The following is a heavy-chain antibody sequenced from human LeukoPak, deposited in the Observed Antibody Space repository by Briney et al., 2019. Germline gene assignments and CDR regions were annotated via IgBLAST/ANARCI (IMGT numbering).Heavy chain of an antibody. CDR3: ARDSMVRGVKSWFDP. Sequence: ASVKVSCKASGGTFSSYAISWVRQAPGQGLEWMGWISAYNGNTNYAQKLQGRVTMTTDTSTSTAYMELRSLRSDDTAVYYGARDSMVRGVKSWFDPWGQGTLVTVS. V-gene: IGHV1-18*01. D-gene: IGHD3-10*01. CDR1: GGTFSSYA. CDR2: ISAYNGNT. J-gene: IGHJ5*02.